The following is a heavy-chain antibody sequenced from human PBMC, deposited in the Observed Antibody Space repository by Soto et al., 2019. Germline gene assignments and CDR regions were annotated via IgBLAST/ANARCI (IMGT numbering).Heavy chain of an antibody. V-gene: IGHV1-69*06. J-gene: IGHJ4*02. CDR2: IIHIFGTA. CDR1: GGTFSSYA. CDR3: ARGGVRGQQLVLFDY. D-gene: IGHD6-13*01. Sequence: QVQLVQSGAEVKKPGSSVKVSCKASGGTFSSYAISWVRQAPGQGLEWMGGIIHIFGTANYAQKFQGRVTITADKSTSTAYMELSRLRSEDTAVYCCARGGVRGQQLVLFDYWGQGTLVTVSS.